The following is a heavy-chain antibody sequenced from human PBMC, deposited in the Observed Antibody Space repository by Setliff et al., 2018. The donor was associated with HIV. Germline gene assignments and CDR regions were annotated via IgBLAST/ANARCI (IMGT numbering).Heavy chain of an antibody. V-gene: IGHV1-3*01. J-gene: IGHJ6*03. CDR1: GFTFTNYA. CDR2: INAGNGNT. D-gene: IGHD6-19*01. Sequence: ASVKVSCKASGFTFTNYAIHWVRQAPGQRLEWMGWINAGNGNTKYSQKFQGRVSIARDTSASTAYMELSSLRSEDTAVYYCARVQTMAVAGTQYYYMDVWGKGTTVTVSS. CDR3: ARVQTMAVAGTQYYYMDV.